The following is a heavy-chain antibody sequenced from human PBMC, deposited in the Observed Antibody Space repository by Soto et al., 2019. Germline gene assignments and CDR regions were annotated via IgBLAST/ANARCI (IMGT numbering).Heavy chain of an antibody. CDR1: GCTFSSYA. V-gene: IGHV1-69*01. CDR2: IIPVYGTA. J-gene: IGHJ6*02. Sequence: QVQLVQSGAEGKKPGSSVKVSCKASGCTFSSYAFSWVRQAPGQGLEWMGGIIPVYGTANYAEKFQGRVTITADESTTTAHMELSSLRSEDTAVYYCARSGGHSYYYYGLDVWGLGTTVTVSS. CDR3: ARSGGHSYYYYGLDV. D-gene: IGHD2-15*01.